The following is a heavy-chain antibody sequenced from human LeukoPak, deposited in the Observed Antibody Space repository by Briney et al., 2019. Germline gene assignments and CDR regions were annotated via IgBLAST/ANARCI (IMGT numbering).Heavy chain of an antibody. CDR2: IHPGDSDT. CDR3: ATHPGGLQSGFDN. D-gene: IGHD5-24*01. V-gene: IGHV5-51*01. J-gene: IGHJ4*02. Sequence: GESLKISCKGSGYTFTSYWIGWVRQMPGKGLEYMGIIHPGDSDTRYSPSFQGQVTISVDRSSSTAYIQWSRLKASDTAMYYCATHPGGLQSGFDNWGQGTLVTVSS. CDR1: GYTFTSYW.